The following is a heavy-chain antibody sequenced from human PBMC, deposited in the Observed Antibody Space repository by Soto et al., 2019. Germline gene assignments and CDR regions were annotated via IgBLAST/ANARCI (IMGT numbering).Heavy chain of an antibody. CDR1: GFPFSSYA. V-gene: IGHV3-23*01. Sequence: EVQLLESGGGLVQPGGSLRLSCAASGFPFSSYAMTWVRQAPGKGLEWLSAISGSGDSRNYADSVKGRSTVSRDNSKNTLYLQMNSLRAEDTALYYCAKFLTSWHKDYYYYMDVWGNGTTVTVSS. CDR2: ISGSGDSR. CDR3: AKFLTSWHKDYYYYMDV. D-gene: IGHD2-2*01. J-gene: IGHJ6*03.